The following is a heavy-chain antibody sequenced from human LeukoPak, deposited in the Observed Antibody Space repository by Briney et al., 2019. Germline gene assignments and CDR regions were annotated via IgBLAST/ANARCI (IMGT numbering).Heavy chain of an antibody. CDR3: AKGRGYSGYDLKAYFDY. V-gene: IGHV3-30*02. J-gene: IGHJ4*02. CDR1: GFTFSSYS. Sequence: GGSLRLSCAASGFTFSSYSMNWVRQAPGKGLEWVAFIRYDGSNKYYADSVKGRFTISRDNSKNTLYLQMNSLRAEDTAVYYCAKGRGYSGYDLKAYFDYWGQGTLVTVSS. D-gene: IGHD5-12*01. CDR2: IRYDGSNK.